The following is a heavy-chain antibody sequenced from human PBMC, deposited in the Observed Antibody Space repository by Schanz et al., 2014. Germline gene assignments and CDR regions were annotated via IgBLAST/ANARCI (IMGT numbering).Heavy chain of an antibody. CDR2: INAHTGNT. V-gene: IGHV1-18*01. CDR1: GYIFGSHG. Sequence: QLMQSGSEVRKPGASVKVSCKASGYIFGSHGMTWVRQAPGQGPELMGWINAHTGNTQYAQKCQGRVNMTRDTVATTVHLELTRLRTDDTAIYYCARVHIATYYYSSPGAFDIWGQGTRVTVSS. J-gene: IGHJ3*02. CDR3: ARVHIATYYYSSPGAFDI. D-gene: IGHD3-10*01.